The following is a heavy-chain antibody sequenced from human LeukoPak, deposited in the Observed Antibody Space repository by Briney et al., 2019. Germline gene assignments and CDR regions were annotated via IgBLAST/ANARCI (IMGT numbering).Heavy chain of an antibody. D-gene: IGHD3-10*01. CDR1: GFTFSTYG. CDR3: AKGENYGLLH. CDR2: IWHDARNK. V-gene: IGHV3-30*02. J-gene: IGHJ4*02. Sequence: GGSLRLSCAASGFTFSTYGMHWVRQAPGKGLEWVADIWHDARNKYYTDSVNGRFTISRDNSKNTLYLQMNSLRAEDTAVYYCAKGENYGLLHWGQRTLVTVSS.